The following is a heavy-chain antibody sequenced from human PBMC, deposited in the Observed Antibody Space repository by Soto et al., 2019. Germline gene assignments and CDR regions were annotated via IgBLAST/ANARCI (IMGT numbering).Heavy chain of an antibody. CDR3: AKSGDSAGWGIDF. CDR1: GFMFDSFA. Sequence: EVQLVESGGGLVQPGGSLRLYCVGSGFMFDSFAMNWVRQAPGKGLEWVAYINGGSDSIYYAESVKGRFTISRDNARNSLSLQMHSLSDEDTAVYYCAKSGDSAGWGIDFWGQGTLVTVSS. J-gene: IGHJ4*02. V-gene: IGHV3-48*02. CDR2: INGGSDSI. D-gene: IGHD6-19*01.